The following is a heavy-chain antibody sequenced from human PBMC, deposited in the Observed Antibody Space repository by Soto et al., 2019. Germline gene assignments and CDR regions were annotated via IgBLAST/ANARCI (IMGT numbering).Heavy chain of an antibody. CDR3: ARDQGYCSGGNCYSYFDY. V-gene: IGHV3-33*01. CDR2: MSSDGSRE. CDR1: GFTFSNNG. Sequence: QVQLVESGGGVVQPGRSLRLSCAASGFTFSNNGMQWVRQGPGKGLEWVAVMSSDGSREYYADSVKGRFTISRDNSKNTRYLHMNSLRVEDTAVYYGARDQGYCSGGNCYSYFDYWGQGTLVTVSS. D-gene: IGHD2-15*01. J-gene: IGHJ4*02.